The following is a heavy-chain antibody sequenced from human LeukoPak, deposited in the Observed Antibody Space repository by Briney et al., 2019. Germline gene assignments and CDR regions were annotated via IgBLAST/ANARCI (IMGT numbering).Heavy chain of an antibody. D-gene: IGHD6-19*01. CDR2: ISAYNGNT. Sequence: ASAKVSCKASGYTFTSYGISWVRQAPGQGLERMGWISAYNGNTNYAQKLQGRVTMTTDTSTSTAYMELRSLRSDDTAVYYCASGSSGWYGEYYFDYWGQGTLVTVSS. J-gene: IGHJ4*02. CDR3: ASGSSGWYGEYYFDY. V-gene: IGHV1-18*01. CDR1: GYTFTSYG.